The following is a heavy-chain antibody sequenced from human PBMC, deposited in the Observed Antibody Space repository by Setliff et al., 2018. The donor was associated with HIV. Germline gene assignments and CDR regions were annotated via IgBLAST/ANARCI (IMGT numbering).Heavy chain of an antibody. V-gene: IGHV1-3*04. CDR3: ATGHYGSDSYYSIDH. CDR2: INTGNGNT. D-gene: IGHD3-10*01. CDR1: GYTFTTYA. Sequence: ASVKVSCKASGYTFTTYAIHWVRQAPGQRLEWMGWINTGNGNTKYSQEFQGRVTITRDTSASTAYMELSSLRSDDTALYYCATGHYGSDSYYSIDHWGQGTLVTVSS. J-gene: IGHJ4*02.